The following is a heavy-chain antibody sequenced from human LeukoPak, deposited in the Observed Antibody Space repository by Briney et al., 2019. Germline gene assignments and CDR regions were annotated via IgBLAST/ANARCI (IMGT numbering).Heavy chain of an antibody. CDR1: GGSFSGYY. CDR2: INHSGST. CDR3: ARALGYCSSTSCRKIPLWFDP. J-gene: IGHJ5*02. V-gene: IGHV4-34*01. D-gene: IGHD2-2*01. Sequence: SETLSLTCAVYGGSFSGYYWIWIRQPPGKGLEWIGEINHSGSTNYNPSLKSRVTISVDTSKNQFSLKLSSVTAADTAVYYCARALGYCSSTSCRKIPLWFDPWGQGTLVTVSS.